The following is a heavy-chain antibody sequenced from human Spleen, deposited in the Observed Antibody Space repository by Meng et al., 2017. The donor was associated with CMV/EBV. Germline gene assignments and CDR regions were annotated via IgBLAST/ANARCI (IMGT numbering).Heavy chain of an antibody. CDR1: GFTFSSYA. D-gene: IGHD3-3*01. J-gene: IGHJ6*02. Sequence: GGSLRLSCAASGFTFSSYAMSWVRQAPGKGLEWVSAISGSGGSTYYADSVKGRFTISRDNSKNTLYLQMNSLRAEDTAVYYCASRTGSAGYDFWSGPSHYYYGMDVWGQGTTVTVSS. CDR3: ASRTGSAGYDFWSGPSHYYYGMDV. CDR2: ISGSGGST. V-gene: IGHV3-23*01.